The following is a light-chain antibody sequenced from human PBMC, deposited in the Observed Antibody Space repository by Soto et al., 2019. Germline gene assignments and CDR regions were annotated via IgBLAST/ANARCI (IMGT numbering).Light chain of an antibody. CDR2: DVS. Sequence: YVLTQPRSVSWSPGQSVTISCTVTSIDVGVYNYVSWYQQYPGKAPKIMIYDVSKRPSGVPDRFSGSKSDNTASLTISGLQAEDEADYYCCSYAGSYTFVFGIGTKVTGL. CDR3: CSYAGSYTFV. J-gene: IGLJ1*01. CDR1: SIDVGVYNY. V-gene: IGLV2-11*01.